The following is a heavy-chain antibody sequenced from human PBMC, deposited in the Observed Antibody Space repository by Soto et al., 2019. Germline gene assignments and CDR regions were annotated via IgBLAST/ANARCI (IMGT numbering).Heavy chain of an antibody. CDR3: AKQRVGSSWYRDFDY. CDR2: ISASGGST. J-gene: IGHJ4*02. CDR1: GFTFTDYA. V-gene: IGHV3-23*01. D-gene: IGHD6-13*01. Sequence: GGSLRLSCAASGFTFTDYAMSWVRDAPGKGLEWVSVISASGGSTYYADSVKGRFTISRDDSTNTTSLQLNSLRAEDTALYFCAKQRVGSSWYRDFDYWGQGTPVTVSS.